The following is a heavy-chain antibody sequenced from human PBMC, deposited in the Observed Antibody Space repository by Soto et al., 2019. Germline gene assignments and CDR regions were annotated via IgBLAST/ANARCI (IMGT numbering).Heavy chain of an antibody. D-gene: IGHD1-7*01. CDR2: ISESGDRT. V-gene: IGHV3-23*01. Sequence: XGCLRLSCAASGFSVRSYSMSWVRQAPGKGLDWVSAISESGDRTYYADSVKGRFTVSRDNSKNTLYLQMNSLRADDTSVYYCAKDRPGTTAFDDWGQGTLVTVSS. CDR1: GFSVRSYS. J-gene: IGHJ4*02. CDR3: AKDRPGTTAFDD.